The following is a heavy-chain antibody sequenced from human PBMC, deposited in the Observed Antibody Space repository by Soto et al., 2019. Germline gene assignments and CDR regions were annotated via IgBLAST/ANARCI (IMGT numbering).Heavy chain of an antibody. D-gene: IGHD2-8*01. Sequence: SLGVSGAASGGTSSNYSMNWVRQAPGNGRERVSSISSSSYIYYADSVKGRFTISRDHVKNSLYLQMNSLRAEDTAVYYCARDTVPNTLITLYYTSGTDVWGQGTMVTVSS. J-gene: IGHJ6*02. CDR1: GGTSSNYS. V-gene: IGHV3-21*06. CDR3: ARDTVPNTLITLYYTSGTDV. CDR2: ISSSSYI.